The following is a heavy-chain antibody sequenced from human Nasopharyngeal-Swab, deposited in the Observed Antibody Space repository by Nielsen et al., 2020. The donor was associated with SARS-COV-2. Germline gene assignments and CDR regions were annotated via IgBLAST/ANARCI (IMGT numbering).Heavy chain of an antibody. Sequence: GGSLRLSCAASTFSFSSFEVNWVRQAPGKGLEWISYISGSGSFKYYADSEKGRFTISRDNARKSLYLQMNSLRGEDTGVYYCAGRGISISGDYYYYMDVWGKGTPVTVSS. D-gene: IGHD2-2*01. CDR3: AGRGISISGDYYYYMDV. CDR2: ISGSGSFK. CDR1: TFSFSSFE. J-gene: IGHJ6*03. V-gene: IGHV3-48*03.